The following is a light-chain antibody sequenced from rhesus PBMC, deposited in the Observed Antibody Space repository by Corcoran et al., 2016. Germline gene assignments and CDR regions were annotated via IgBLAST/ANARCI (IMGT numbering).Light chain of an antibody. CDR1: QGISSW. V-gene: IGKV1-21*01. CDR2: KAS. CDR3: QQYNSAPRT. Sequence: DIQMTQSPSSLSASVGDRVTITCRASQGISSWLAWYQQKPGKAPKLLIYKASSLKRGVPSRFSGSGSATDFTLTISSLQPEDFATYYCQQYNSAPRTFGQGTKVEIK. J-gene: IGKJ1*01.